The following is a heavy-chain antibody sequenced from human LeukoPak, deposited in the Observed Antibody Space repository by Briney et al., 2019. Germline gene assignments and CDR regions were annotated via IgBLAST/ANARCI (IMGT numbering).Heavy chain of an antibody. D-gene: IGHD3-3*01. CDR2: ISSSGSTK. J-gene: IGHJ6*02. V-gene: IGHV3-11*01. CDR3: ARCWSRPYYYGMDV. Sequence: TAGGSLRLSCAASGFTFSGYYMSWTRQAPGKGLEWVSYISSSGSTKYYADYVKGRFTISRDNAKNSLYLQMNSLRAEDTAVYYCARCWSRPYYYGMDVWGQGTTVTVSS. CDR1: GFTFSGYY.